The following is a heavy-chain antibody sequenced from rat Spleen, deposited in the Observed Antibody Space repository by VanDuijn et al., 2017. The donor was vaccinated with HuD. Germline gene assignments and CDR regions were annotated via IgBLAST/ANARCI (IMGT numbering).Heavy chain of an antibody. V-gene: IGHV5S23*01. J-gene: IGHJ2*01. CDR3: ARHRNYGGIPFDF. D-gene: IGHD1-11*01. CDR1: GFTYSNYV. CDR2: ISTGGGNT. Sequence: EVQLVESGGGLVQPGRSLKLSCAASGFTYSNYVMAWVSQAPTKGLEWVASISTGGGNTYYRDSVESRFTISRDNAKSTLYLQMDSLGSEDTATYYCARHRNYGGIPFDFWGQGVMVSVSS.